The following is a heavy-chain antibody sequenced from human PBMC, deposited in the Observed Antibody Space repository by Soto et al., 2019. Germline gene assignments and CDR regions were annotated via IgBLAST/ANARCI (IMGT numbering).Heavy chain of an antibody. J-gene: IGHJ4*01. CDR2: ISGSGGST. Sequence: GGSLRLSCAASGFTFSSYAMSWVRQAPGKGLEWVSAISGSGGSTDYVDSVKGRFTISRDNSKNTLCLQMNSLRADDTAVYYCAKLQAYSYGPGAYFDSRGQEPWSPSPQ. CDR3: AKLQAYSYGPGAYFDS. CDR1: GFTFSSYA. V-gene: IGHV3-23*01. D-gene: IGHD5-18*01.